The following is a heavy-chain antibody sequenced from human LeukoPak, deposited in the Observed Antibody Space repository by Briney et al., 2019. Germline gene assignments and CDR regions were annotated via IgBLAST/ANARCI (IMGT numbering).Heavy chain of an antibody. CDR1: GFTFSSFA. CDR3: AKEESHYYGSGSYDY. Sequence: GGSLRLSCAASGFTFSSFAMSWVRQAPGKGLEWVSAISGRDGSTYYADSVKGRFTISRDNSKNTLYLQMNSLRAEDTAVYYCAKEESHYYGSGSYDYWGQGTLVTVSS. CDR2: ISGRDGST. J-gene: IGHJ4*02. V-gene: IGHV3-23*01. D-gene: IGHD3-10*01.